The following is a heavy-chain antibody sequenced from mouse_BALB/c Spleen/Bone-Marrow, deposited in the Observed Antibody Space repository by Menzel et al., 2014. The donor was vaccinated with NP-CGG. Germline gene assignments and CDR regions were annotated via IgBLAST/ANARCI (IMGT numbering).Heavy chain of an antibody. V-gene: IGHV1-53*01. CDR3: IRSAGTGFAY. CDR1: GYTFTSYY. D-gene: IGHD3-3*01. CDR2: INPSNGGT. Sequence: QVQLKHSGTELVKPGASVKLSCKASGYTFTSYYTFWVKQRPGQGLEWIGEINPSNGGTVFNEKFKSKVTLTVDKSSSTAYIQLSGLTSEDSAVYYCIRSAGTGFAYWGQGTLVTVS. J-gene: IGHJ3*01.